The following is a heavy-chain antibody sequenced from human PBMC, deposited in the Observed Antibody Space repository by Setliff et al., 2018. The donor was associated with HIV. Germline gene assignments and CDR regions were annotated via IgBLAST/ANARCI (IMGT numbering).Heavy chain of an antibody. CDR3: VNRAWLES. J-gene: IGHJ4*02. CDR1: GFAFSSQA. V-gene: IGHV3-23*01. Sequence: GGSLRLSCAASGFAFSSQAMGWVRQAPGKGLDWVSVISESGYSADSVKGRFTISRDNSKNMLYLQMNNLTTEDTAVYYCVNRAWLESWGQGTLVTVSS. CDR2: ISESG.